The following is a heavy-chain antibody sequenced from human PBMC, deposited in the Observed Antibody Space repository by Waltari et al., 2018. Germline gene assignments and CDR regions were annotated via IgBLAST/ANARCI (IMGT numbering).Heavy chain of an antibody. CDR3: IRDFGEPGATNVFDI. V-gene: IGHV3-74*01. D-gene: IGHD3-16*01. J-gene: IGHJ3*02. CDR1: GLTLRRYW. CDR2: IDCDGSGT. Sequence: EVQLVESGGGLVQPGGSLRLPCAASGLTLRRYWMHWVRQAPGKGLVWVSRIDCDGSGTSYADSVKGRFTISRDNAKNTVYLQMNSVRAEDTAVYYCIRDFGEPGATNVFDIWGQGTMVTVSS.